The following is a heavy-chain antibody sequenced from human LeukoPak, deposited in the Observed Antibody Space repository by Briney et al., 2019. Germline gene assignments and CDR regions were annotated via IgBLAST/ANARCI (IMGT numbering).Heavy chain of an antibody. J-gene: IGHJ4*02. V-gene: IGHV4-34*01. D-gene: IGHD3-3*01. CDR1: GGSFSGYY. Sequence: PSETLSLTCAVYGGSFSGYYWSRIRQPPGKGLEWIGEINHSGSTNYNPSLKSRVTISVDTSKNQFSLKLSSVTAADTAVYYCARVQVLKGYYDFWSGYYTHFDYWGQGTLVTVSS. CDR2: INHSGST. CDR3: ARVQVLKGYYDFWSGYYTHFDY.